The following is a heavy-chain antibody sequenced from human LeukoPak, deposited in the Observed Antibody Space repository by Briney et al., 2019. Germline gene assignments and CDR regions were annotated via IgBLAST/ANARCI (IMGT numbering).Heavy chain of an antibody. CDR1: GFTFSSYA. D-gene: IGHD1-26*01. V-gene: IGHV3-64*01. Sequence: GGSLRLSCAASGFTFSSYAMHWVRQAPGKGLEYVSAISSNGGSTYYANSVKGRFTISRDNSKNTLYLQMNSLRAEDTAVYYCAKAISVGATTDAADWGQGTLVTVSS. CDR2: ISSNGGST. CDR3: AKAISVGATTDAAD. J-gene: IGHJ4*02.